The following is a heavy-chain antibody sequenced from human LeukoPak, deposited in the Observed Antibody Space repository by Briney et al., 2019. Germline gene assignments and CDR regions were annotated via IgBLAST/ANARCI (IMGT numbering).Heavy chain of an antibody. CDR1: GHSFTDYY. D-gene: IGHD2-21*01. CDR2: INPNSGGT. Sequence: ASVKVSCKTSGHSFTDYYMHWVRQAPGQGLEWMGWINPNSGGTSSAQKFQGRVTMTRDTSITTVYMEVSWLTSDDTAICYCARADRLHGGPYLIGPWGQGTLVTVSS. V-gene: IGHV1-2*02. J-gene: IGHJ5*02. CDR3: ARADRLHGGPYLIGP.